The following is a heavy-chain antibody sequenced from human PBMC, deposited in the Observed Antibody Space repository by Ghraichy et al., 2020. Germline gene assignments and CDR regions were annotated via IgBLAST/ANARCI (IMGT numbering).Heavy chain of an antibody. CDR2: INHSGST. Sequence: SETLSLTCAVYGGSFSGYYWSWIRQPPGKGLEWIGEINHSGSTNYNPSLKSRVTISVDTSKNQFSLKLSSVTAADTAVYYCARAYYYGSGSYSPVGYWGQGTLVTVSS. CDR3: ARAYYYGSGSYSPVGY. CDR1: GGSFSGYY. V-gene: IGHV4-34*01. D-gene: IGHD3-10*01. J-gene: IGHJ4*02.